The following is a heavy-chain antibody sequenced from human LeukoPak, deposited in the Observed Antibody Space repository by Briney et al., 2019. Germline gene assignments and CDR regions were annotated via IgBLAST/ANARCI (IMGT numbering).Heavy chain of an antibody. V-gene: IGHV3-49*03. D-gene: IGHD2-2*01. CDR3: TRTPSSTEYYFDY. CDR1: GFTFGDYA. J-gene: IGHJ4*02. CDR2: VMSKGYGGTT. Sequence: PGGSLRLSCTASGFTFGDYAMSWFRQAPGKGLQWVGFVMSKGYGGTTEYAASVKGRFTISRDDSKSIAYLQMSSLKAEDTAVYYCTRTPSSTEYYFDYWGQGTLVTVSS.